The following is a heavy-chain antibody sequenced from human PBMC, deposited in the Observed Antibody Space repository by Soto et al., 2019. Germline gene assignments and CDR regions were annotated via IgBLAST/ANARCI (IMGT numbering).Heavy chain of an antibody. J-gene: IGHJ4*01. D-gene: IGHD2-21*01. CDR2: IYPSGRT. CDR3: GSESYAHLLYY. Sequence: SETLSLTCTVSGGSIRSYFWSWIRRPAGKGLEWIGRIYPSGRTNYNPSLKRRVSMSVSTSKKEFSMNLNSLTSACTAVYFCGSESYAHLLYYWGQGILVTASS. V-gene: IGHV4-4*07. CDR1: GGSIRSYF.